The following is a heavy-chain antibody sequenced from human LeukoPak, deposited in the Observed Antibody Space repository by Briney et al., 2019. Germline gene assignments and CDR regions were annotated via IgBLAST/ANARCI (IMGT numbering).Heavy chain of an antibody. J-gene: IGHJ4*02. CDR3: ARDRGIAAAGPESIFDY. D-gene: IGHD6-13*01. CDR2: IYYSGST. CDR1: GGSISSGGYY. V-gene: IGHV4-31*03. Sequence: PSETLSLTCTVSGGSISSGGYYWSWIRQHPGKGLEWIGYIYYSGSTYYNPSLKSRVTISVDTSKNQFSLKLSSVTAADTAVYYCARDRGIAAAGPESIFDYWGQGTLVTVSS.